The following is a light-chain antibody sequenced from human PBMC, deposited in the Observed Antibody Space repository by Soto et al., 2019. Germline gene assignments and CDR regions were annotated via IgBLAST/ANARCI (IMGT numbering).Light chain of an antibody. CDR3: QQYNSYSWT. J-gene: IGKJ1*01. Sequence: DIQMTQSPSTMSASVGDRVTLICRASQSISSWLAWYQQKPGKAPKLLIYDASSLESGVPSRFSGSGSGTEFPLTISSLHPDDFATYSCQQYNSYSWTFGQGT. CDR1: QSISSW. V-gene: IGKV1-5*02. CDR2: DAS.